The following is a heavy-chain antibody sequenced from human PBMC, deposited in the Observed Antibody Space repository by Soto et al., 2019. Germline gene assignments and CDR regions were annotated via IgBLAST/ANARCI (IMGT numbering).Heavy chain of an antibody. D-gene: IGHD4-17*01. CDR1: GGSFSGYY. CDR3: ASRYAFTVATDY. J-gene: IGHJ4*02. V-gene: IGHV4-34*01. Sequence: SETLSLTCAVYGGSFSGYYWSWIRQPPGKGLEWIGEINHSGSTNYNPSLKSRVTISVDTSKNQFSLKLSSVTAADTAVYYCASRYAFTVATDYWGQGTLVPVSS. CDR2: INHSGST.